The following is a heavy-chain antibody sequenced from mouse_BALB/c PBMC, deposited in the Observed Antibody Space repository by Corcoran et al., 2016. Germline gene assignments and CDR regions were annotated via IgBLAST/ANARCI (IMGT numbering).Heavy chain of an antibody. Sequence: QVQLQQSGPELVKPGASVKISCKASGYSFTSYYIHWVKQRPGQGLAWIGWIFPGSGNTKYNEKFKGNATLTADTSSSTAYMQLSSLTSEDSAVYFCARDYGNFPWFAYWGQGTLVTVSA. CDR2: IFPGSGNT. CDR3: ARDYGNFPWFAY. D-gene: IGHD2-1*01. V-gene: IGHV1-66*01. CDR1: GYSFTSYY. J-gene: IGHJ3*01.